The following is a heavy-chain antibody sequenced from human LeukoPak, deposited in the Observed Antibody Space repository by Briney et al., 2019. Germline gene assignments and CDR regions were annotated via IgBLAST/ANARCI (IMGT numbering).Heavy chain of an antibody. CDR3: ARELNWGGFSPFDY. Sequence: SQTLSLTCAISGDSVSSNSAAWSWIRQSPSRGLEWLGRTYYRSKWYNDYAVSVKRRLTLNPDTSKHQFSLQLNSVTPEDTAVYYCARELNWGGFSPFDYWGQGTLVTVSS. D-gene: IGHD7-27*01. CDR1: GDSVSSNSAA. V-gene: IGHV6-1*01. J-gene: IGHJ4*02. CDR2: TYYRSKWYN.